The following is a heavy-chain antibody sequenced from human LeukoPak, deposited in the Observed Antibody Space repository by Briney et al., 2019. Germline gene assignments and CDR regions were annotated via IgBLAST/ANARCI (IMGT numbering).Heavy chain of an antibody. V-gene: IGHV1-2*02. J-gene: IGHJ4*02. CDR2: INPHSGGT. Sequence: ASVKVSCKASGYTFTGYYMHWVRQAPGQGLEWMGWINPHSGGTNYAQNFQGRVTMTRDTSISTAYMELSRLRSDDTAVYYCARFDQVSETAGGYWGQGTLVTVSS. CDR1: GYTFTGYY. CDR3: ARFDQVSETAGGY. D-gene: IGHD5/OR15-5a*01.